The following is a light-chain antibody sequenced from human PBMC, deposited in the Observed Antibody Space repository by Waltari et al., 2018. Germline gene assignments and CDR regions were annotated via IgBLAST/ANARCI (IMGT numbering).Light chain of an antibody. Sequence: QSVLTQPPSASGTPGQRVTLSCSGRRSNIGSNYVYWYQPLPGTAPNLLIYRNNQRPSGVPDRFSCSKSGTSASLAISGLRSEDEADYYCAAWDDSLSGLVFGGGTKVTVL. CDR1: RSNIGSNY. CDR3: AAWDDSLSGLV. CDR2: RNN. J-gene: IGLJ3*02. V-gene: IGLV1-47*01.